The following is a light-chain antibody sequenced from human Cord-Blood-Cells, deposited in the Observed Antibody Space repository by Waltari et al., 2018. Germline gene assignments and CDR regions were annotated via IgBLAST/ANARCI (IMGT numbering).Light chain of an antibody. J-gene: IGLJ3*02. CDR1: NIGSKI. V-gene: IGLV3-9*01. Sequence: SYELTQPLSVSVALGQKARITWGGNNIGSKIVHWYQQKPGQAPVLVIYRDSNRPSGIPERFSGSNSGNTATLTISRAQAGDEADYYCQVWDSSTVFGGGTKLTVL. CDR3: QVWDSSTV. CDR2: RDS.